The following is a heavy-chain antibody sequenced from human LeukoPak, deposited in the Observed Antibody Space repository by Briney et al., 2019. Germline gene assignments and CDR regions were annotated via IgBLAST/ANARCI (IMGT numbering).Heavy chain of an antibody. V-gene: IGHV1-46*01. CDR1: GYTFTNYG. Sequence: RASVTVSCKASGYTFTNYGISWVRQAPGQGLEWMGIINPSGGSTSYAQKFQGRVTMTRDTSTSTVNMELSSLRSEDTAVYYCARAKTNDYGDYRPQFDPWGQGTLVTVSS. J-gene: IGHJ5*02. CDR2: INPSGGST. D-gene: IGHD4-17*01. CDR3: ARAKTNDYGDYRPQFDP.